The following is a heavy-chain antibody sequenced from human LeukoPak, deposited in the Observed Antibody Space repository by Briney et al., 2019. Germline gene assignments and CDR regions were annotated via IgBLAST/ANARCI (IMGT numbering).Heavy chain of an antibody. CDR1: GGSISSYY. Sequence: SETLSLTCTVSGGSISSYYWSWIRLPPGKGLEWIGYIYYSGSANYNPSLKSRVTMSVDTSKIQFSLKMNSMTAADTAVNYCGRVGGRYQFDYWGQGTLVTVSS. V-gene: IGHV4-59*01. D-gene: IGHD1-26*01. CDR2: IYYSGSA. CDR3: GRVGGRYQFDY. J-gene: IGHJ4*02.